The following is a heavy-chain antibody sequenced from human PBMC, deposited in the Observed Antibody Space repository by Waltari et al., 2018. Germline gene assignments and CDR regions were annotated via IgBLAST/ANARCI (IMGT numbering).Heavy chain of an antibody. CDR3: TRAYYYDSSGPPYYFDY. Sequence: EVQLVESGGGLVQPGRSLRLSCNASGFTFGVYAMSWFRQAPGKGLEWVGFIRSKAYGGTTEYAAAVRGRFTISRDDSISIAYLQINSLKTEDTAVYYCTRAYYYDSSGPPYYFDYWGQGTQVTVSS. D-gene: IGHD3-22*01. J-gene: IGHJ4*02. CDR2: IRSKAYGGTT. V-gene: IGHV3-49*03. CDR1: GFTFGVYA.